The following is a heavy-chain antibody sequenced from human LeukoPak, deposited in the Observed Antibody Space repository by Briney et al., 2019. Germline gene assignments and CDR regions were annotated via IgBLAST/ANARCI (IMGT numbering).Heavy chain of an antibody. D-gene: IGHD6-19*01. CDR1: GFTFSSYS. CDR3: AKRSAESSGYFDN. V-gene: IGHV3-23*01. Sequence: GGSLRLSCAASGFTFSSYSMNWVRQAPGKGLEWVSAITGSGAFTDYADSVKGRFTISRDNSKNTLFLQMNSLRAEDTAVYYCAKRSAESSGYFDNWGQGTLVTVSS. J-gene: IGHJ4*02. CDR2: ITGSGAFT.